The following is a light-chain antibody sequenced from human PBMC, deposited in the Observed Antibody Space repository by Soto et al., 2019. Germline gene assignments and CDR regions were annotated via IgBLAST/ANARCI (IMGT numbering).Light chain of an antibody. CDR3: TSYAGSDNPVL. J-gene: IGLJ2*01. Sequence: QSALTQPPSASGSPGQSVTIPCTGTSNDIGEYHYVSWYQQHPGMAPKLMIYEVTQRPSGVPHRFSGSKSGNTASLTVSGLQPEDEADYYCTSYAGSDNPVLFGGGTKLTVL. CDR2: EVT. CDR1: SNDIGEYHY. V-gene: IGLV2-8*01.